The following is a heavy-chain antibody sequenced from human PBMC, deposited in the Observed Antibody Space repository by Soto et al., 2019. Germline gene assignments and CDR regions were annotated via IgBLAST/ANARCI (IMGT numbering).Heavy chain of an antibody. V-gene: IGHV1-69*13. J-gene: IGHJ4*02. D-gene: IGHD4-17*01. CDR2: IIPIFGTT. CDR1: GGTFSSYA. CDR3: ARGRLRWSQFDY. Sequence: SLKVSCKASGGTFSSYAISWVRQAPGQGLEWMGGIIPIFGTTNYAQKFQGRVTITADESTSTAYMELSSLRSEDTAVYYCARGRLRWSQFDYWGQGTLVTVSS.